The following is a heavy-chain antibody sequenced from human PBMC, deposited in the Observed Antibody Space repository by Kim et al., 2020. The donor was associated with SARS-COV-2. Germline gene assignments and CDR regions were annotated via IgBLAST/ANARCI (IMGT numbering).Heavy chain of an antibody. Sequence: SVKVSCKASGGTFSSYAISWVRQAPGQGLEWMGGIIPIFGTANYAQKFQGRVTITADESTSTAYMELSSLRSEDTAVYYCARVRGVGSEWLLYGDNWFDPWGQGTLVTVSS. J-gene: IGHJ5*02. CDR3: ARVRGVGSEWLLYGDNWFDP. D-gene: IGHD3-3*01. CDR2: IIPIFGTA. V-gene: IGHV1-69*13. CDR1: GGTFSSYA.